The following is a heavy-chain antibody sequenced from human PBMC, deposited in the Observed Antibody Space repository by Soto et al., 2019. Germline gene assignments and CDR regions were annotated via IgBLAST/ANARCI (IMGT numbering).Heavy chain of an antibody. CDR2: TYITGDT. J-gene: IGHJ4*02. CDR1: GDSISTYY. Sequence: QVQLQEPGPGLAKPSETLSLTCSVSGDSISTYYWSWIRQSAGKGLEWIGRTYITGDTNYNPSLKSRVTMSLDTSKNQLSLKLSSVTAADTAVYYCAREYTETVDGPTPFYFDYWGQGTPVTVSS. CDR3: AREYTETVDGPTPFYFDY. D-gene: IGHD4-4*01. V-gene: IGHV4-4*07.